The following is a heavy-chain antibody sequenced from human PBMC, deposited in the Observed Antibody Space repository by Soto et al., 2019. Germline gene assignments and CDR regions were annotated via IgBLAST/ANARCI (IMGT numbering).Heavy chain of an antibody. D-gene: IGHD1-1*01. V-gene: IGHV4-39*01. CDR2: VYYSGRT. J-gene: IGHJ5*01. CDR1: GASVSIDTHY. Sequence: SETLSLTCTVSGASVSIDTHYWAWVRQPLGKGLEWIGCVYYSGRTYYNPSLKSRVSIDTSKNQFSVKLTSMTAADTAIYFCARQQLEFGDWFDSWGQGTVVTVSS. CDR3: ARQQLEFGDWFDS.